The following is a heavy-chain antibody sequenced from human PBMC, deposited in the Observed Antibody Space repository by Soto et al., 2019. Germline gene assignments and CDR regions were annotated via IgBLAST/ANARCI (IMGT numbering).Heavy chain of an antibody. V-gene: IGHV1-8*01. CDR1: GYTFTSYD. D-gene: IGHD2-2*01. CDR3: GVVPAAVSGYYYYMDV. CDR2: MNPNSGNT. Sequence: ASVKVSCKASGYTFTSYDINWVRQATGQGLEWMGWMNPNSGNTGYAQKFQGRVTMTRNTSISTAYMELSSLRSEDTAVYYCGVVPAAVSGYYYYMDVWGKGTTVT. J-gene: IGHJ6*03.